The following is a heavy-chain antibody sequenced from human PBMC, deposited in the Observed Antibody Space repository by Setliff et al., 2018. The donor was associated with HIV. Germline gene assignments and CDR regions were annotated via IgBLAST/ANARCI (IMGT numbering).Heavy chain of an antibody. J-gene: IGHJ4*02. CDR3: ARVYCSTRSCVDEWYFDY. CDR1: GYIFTDYY. D-gene: IGHD2-2*01. Sequence: ASVKVSCKASGYIFTDYYLHRVRQAPGQGLEWMGVINPYGGAADFAQRFRDRLAMTTDTSTSTVFLELSSLRSEDTAIYYCARVYCSTRSCVDEWYFDYWGQGTLVTVS. CDR2: INPYGGAA. V-gene: IGHV1-46*01.